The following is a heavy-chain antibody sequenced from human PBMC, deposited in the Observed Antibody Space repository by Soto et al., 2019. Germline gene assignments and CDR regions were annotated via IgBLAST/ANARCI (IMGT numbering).Heavy chain of an antibody. V-gene: IGHV4-59*01. Sequence: SETLSLTCTVSGGSISSYYWSWIREPPGKGLEWIGYIYYSGITNYSPSLKSRVTISVDTSKNQFSLKLSSVTAADTAVYYCARPKTPYGGNSVTAFDIWGQGTMVTVSS. CDR1: GGSISSYY. CDR3: ARPKTPYGGNSVTAFDI. D-gene: IGHD4-17*01. J-gene: IGHJ3*02. CDR2: IYYSGIT.